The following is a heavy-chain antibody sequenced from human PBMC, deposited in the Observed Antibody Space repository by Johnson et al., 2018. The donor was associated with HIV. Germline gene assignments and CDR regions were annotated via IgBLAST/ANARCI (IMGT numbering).Heavy chain of an antibody. V-gene: IGHV3-33*08. CDR3: ARERGDSSRTAFDI. J-gene: IGHJ3*02. D-gene: IGHD6-19*01. CDR1: GFSFSSYA. CDR2: ISFDGGDK. Sequence: VQLVESGGGVGQPGRSLKVPCAASGFSFSSYAMHWVRQSPGKGLEWVAVISFDGGDKYYADSVKGRFTISSDNSKNTLYLQMNSLRAEDTAVYYCARERGDSSRTAFDIWGQGTMVTVSS.